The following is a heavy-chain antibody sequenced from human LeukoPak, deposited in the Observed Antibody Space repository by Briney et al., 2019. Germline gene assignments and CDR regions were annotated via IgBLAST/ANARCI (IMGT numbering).Heavy chain of an antibody. CDR1: GYTFTSYA. J-gene: IGHJ4*02. CDR2: INAGNGST. V-gene: IGHV1-3*01. CDR3: ARDDTTAAADY. Sequence: ASVKVSCKASGYTFTSYAMHWVRQAPGQRLEWMGWINAGNGSTKYSQKFQGRVTITRDTSASTAYMELSSLRSEDTAVYYCARDDTTAAADYWGQGTLVAVSS. D-gene: IGHD6-13*01.